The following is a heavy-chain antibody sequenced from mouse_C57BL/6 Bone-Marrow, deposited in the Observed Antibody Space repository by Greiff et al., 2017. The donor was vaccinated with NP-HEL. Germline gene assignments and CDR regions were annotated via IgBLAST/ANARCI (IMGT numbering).Heavy chain of an antibody. D-gene: IGHD2-2*01. CDR1: GYTFTSYW. J-gene: IGHJ3*01. CDR2: IHPSDSDT. Sequence: VQLPPPGAELVKPGASVKVSCKASGYTFTSYWMHWVKQRPGQGLEWIGRIHPSDSDTNYNQKFKGKATLTVDKSSSTAYMQLSSLTSEDSAVYYCAMVVTTAYWGQGTLVTVSA. V-gene: IGHV1-74*01. CDR3: AMVVTTAY.